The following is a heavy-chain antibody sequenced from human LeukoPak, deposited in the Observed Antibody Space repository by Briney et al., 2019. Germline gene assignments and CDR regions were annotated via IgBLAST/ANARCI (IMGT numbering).Heavy chain of an antibody. Sequence: GGSLRLSCAASGFXFSGSTIHWVRQASGKGLEWVGCIRSEANSYATAYTASGKGRFTISRDDSKNTAYLQMNSLRTEDTAVYYCIRPYSGYDCCLGNWGQGSLVTVSS. CDR3: IRPYSGYDCCLGN. V-gene: IGHV3-73*01. CDR1: GFXFSGST. D-gene: IGHD5-12*01. J-gene: IGHJ4*02. CDR2: IRSEANSYAT.